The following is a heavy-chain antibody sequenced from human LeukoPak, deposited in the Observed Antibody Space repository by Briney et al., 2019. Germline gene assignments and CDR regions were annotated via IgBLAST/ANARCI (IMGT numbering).Heavy chain of an antibody. CDR2: FYYSGST. CDR1: GGSISSGDYY. Sequence: SQTLSLTCTVSGGSISSGDYYWSWIRQPPGKGLEWVGYFYYSGSTYYNPSLKSRVTILVDTSKNQFSLKLSSVTAADTAVYYCATSPYYYGSGSYYKGSYWGQGTLVTVSS. CDR3: ATSPYYYGSGSYYKGSY. J-gene: IGHJ4*02. D-gene: IGHD3-10*01. V-gene: IGHV4-30-4*01.